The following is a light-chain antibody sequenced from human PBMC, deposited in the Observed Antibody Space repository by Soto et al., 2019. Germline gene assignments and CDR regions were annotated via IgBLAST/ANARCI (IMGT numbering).Light chain of an antibody. CDR1: QSVRSN. J-gene: IGKJ1*01. CDR2: EAS. V-gene: IGKV3-15*01. Sequence: VLTQSPGTLSVSPGESATLSCRASQSVRSNLAWFQQKPGQAPRLLIYEASTRATGIPARFSGSGSGTQFALTIRSLQSEDSAVYYCNQYNNYWTCGQGTKVDIK. CDR3: NQYNNYWT.